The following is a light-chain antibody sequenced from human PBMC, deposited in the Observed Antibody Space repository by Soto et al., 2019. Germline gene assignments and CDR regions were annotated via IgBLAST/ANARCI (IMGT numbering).Light chain of an antibody. CDR1: QSISSW. Sequence: DIQMTQSPSTLSASVGDRVTITCRASQSISSWLAWYQQKPGKAPKLLIYDAYSLESGIPSRFSGSGSGTEFTLTVSTLQPADFGTYYCQQYNSYSGTFGQGTKVPIK. CDR3: QQYNSYSGT. V-gene: IGKV1-5*01. J-gene: IGKJ1*01. CDR2: DAY.